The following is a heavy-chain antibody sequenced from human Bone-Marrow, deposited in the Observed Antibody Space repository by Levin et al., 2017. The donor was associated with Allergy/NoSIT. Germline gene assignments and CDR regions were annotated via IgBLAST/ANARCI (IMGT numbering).Heavy chain of an antibody. J-gene: IGHJ5*02. CDR2: IYYTGQT. Sequence: SETLSLTCTVSGGSISSGSYYWGWIRQPPGKGLEWIGSIYYTGQTDYNPSLKSRVTISVDASKNQFSLRLTSVTAADTAVYYCARRGDPWGQGTLVTVSS. CDR3: ARRGDP. V-gene: IGHV4-39*01. CDR1: GGSISSGSYY.